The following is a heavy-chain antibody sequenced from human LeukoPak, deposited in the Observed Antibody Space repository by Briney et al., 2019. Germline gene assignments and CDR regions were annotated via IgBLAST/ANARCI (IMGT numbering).Heavy chain of an antibody. CDR1: GFTVSSNY. Sequence: GGSLRLSYAASGFTVSSNYMSWVRQAPGKGLEWFPVIYSGGSTYNADSVKGRFTFSIDNSKNTLYLQMNSLRAEDKAVYYCARVKPAAILSYFDYWGQGTLVTVSS. CDR3: ARVKPAAILSYFDY. CDR2: IYSGGST. D-gene: IGHD2-2*01. V-gene: IGHV3-53*01. J-gene: IGHJ4*02.